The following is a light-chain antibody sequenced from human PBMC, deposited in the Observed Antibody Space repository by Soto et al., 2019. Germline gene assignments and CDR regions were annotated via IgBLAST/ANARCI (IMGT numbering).Light chain of an antibody. CDR1: QSISTF. CDR2: AAS. CDR3: QQSYNTPPIT. J-gene: IGKJ5*01. V-gene: IGKV1-39*01. Sequence: DIQMTQSPSSLSASVGDRVTISCRASQSISTFLNLYQQKPGKPPKLLIYAASHLQSGVPSRFSGGGSGTDFTLTINTLQPEDFATYYCQQSYNTPPITFGQGTRLEMK.